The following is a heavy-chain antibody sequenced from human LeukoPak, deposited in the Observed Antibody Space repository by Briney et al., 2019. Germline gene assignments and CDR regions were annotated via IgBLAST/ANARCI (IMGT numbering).Heavy chain of an antibody. D-gene: IGHD1-1*01. CDR1: ALTLSRYS. J-gene: IGHJ1*01. CDR3: AKEPGSERHLQH. V-gene: IGHV3-30*02. Sequence: GRSLRLAWPADALTLSRYSAGWVRQAPGKGRGWVASISFDGRERYYADSVKGRFPLASDNSMHTLDLQMDSQGRQDTALYCCAKEPGSERHLQHWGPGTLVTVSS. CDR2: ISFDGRER.